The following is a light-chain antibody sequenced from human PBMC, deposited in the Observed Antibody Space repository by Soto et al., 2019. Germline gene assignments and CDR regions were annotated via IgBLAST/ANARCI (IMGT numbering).Light chain of an antibody. V-gene: IGLV1-40*01. CDR3: QSYDSSLSGYV. J-gene: IGLJ1*01. CDR1: SSNIGAPYD. Sequence: QSVLTPPPSVSGAPGQTVIISCSGSSSNIGAPYDVNWYRQLPGTAPKLLIYGNMNRPSGVPDRFSGSKSGTSASLAITGLQAEDEADYYCQSYDSSLSGYVFGTGTKLTVL. CDR2: GNM.